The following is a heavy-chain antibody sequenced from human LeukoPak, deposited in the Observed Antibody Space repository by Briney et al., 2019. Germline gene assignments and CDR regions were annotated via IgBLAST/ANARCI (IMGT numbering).Heavy chain of an antibody. CDR1: GYTFTSYY. CDR2: INPSGGST. V-gene: IGHV1-46*03. D-gene: IGHD3-10*01. Sequence: GSVKVSCKASGYTFTSYYMHWVRQAPGQGLEWMGIINPSGGSTSYAQKFQGRVTMTRDTSTSTVYMELSSLRSEDTAVYYCARDHTKGPMADVWGKGTTVTVSS. CDR3: ARDHTKGPMADV. J-gene: IGHJ6*04.